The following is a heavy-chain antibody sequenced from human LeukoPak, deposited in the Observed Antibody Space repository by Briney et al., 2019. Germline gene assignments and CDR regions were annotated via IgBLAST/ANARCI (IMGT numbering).Heavy chain of an antibody. J-gene: IGHJ4*02. CDR1: GGSISSYY. CDR2: IYYIGST. Sequence: SETQSLTCTVSGGSISSYYWSSFRQPPGKGLEWIGYIYYIGSTNYNPSLKSRVTISIDTSKNEFSLKLSSVTAADTAVYYCARHAGSSWSFFDYWGQGTLVTVSS. D-gene: IGHD6-13*01. CDR3: ARHAGSSWSFFDY. V-gene: IGHV4-59*08.